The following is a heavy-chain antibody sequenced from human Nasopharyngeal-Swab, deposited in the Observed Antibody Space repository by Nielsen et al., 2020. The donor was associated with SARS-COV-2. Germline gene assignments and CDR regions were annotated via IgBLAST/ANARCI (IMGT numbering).Heavy chain of an antibody. CDR2: TSSTSTYI. V-gene: IGHV3-21*01. CDR1: GFTFSSHT. J-gene: IGHJ4*02. CDR3: ARVFSTSWYLDY. D-gene: IGHD6-13*01. Sequence: GESLKISCAASGFTFSSHTMSWVRQAPGKGLEWVSSTSSTSTYIYYADSVKGRFTISRDNAQNPLFLQMNSLRAEDTAVYYCARVFSTSWYLDYWGQGTLVTVSS.